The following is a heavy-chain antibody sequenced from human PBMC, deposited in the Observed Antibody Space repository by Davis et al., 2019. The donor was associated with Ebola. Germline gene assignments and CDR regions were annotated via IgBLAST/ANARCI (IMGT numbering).Heavy chain of an antibody. V-gene: IGHV4-59*01. D-gene: IGHD6-19*01. Sequence: SETLSLTCTVSGGSISSYYWSWIRQSSGKGLEWIGNNFYSGSTNYNPSLKSRVTISVDTSENQLSLKLSSVTAADTAVYYCARAVAVAGTHYYHYGMDVWGKGTTVTVSS. J-gene: IGHJ6*04. CDR1: GGSISSYY. CDR3: ARAVAVAGTHYYHYGMDV. CDR2: NFYSGST.